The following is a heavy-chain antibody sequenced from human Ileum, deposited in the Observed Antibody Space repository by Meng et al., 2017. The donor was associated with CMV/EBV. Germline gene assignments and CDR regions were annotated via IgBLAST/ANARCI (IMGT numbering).Heavy chain of an antibody. V-gene: IGHV3-15*02. CDR3: TTAYGGSFSN. Sequence: VRLVRFGGALVKPGESLRLSCAASGFLFSNAWMSWVRQGPGKGLEWVGRIKSKGDGETTDYASPVKGRFTISRDDSKNTLYLEMNSLKTEDTAIYYCTTAYGGSFSNWGQGTLVTVSS. J-gene: IGHJ4*02. CDR2: IKSKGDGETT. CDR1: GFLFSNAW. D-gene: IGHD1-26*01.